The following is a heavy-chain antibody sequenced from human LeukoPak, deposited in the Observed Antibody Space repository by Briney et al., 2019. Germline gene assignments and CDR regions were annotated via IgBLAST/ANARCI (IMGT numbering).Heavy chain of an antibody. CDR2: ISVRSNYI. Sequence: GGSLRLSCVASGYTFSSCSINWVRQAPGKGLEGGSSISVRSNYIYYGDCVRGRFSISRDDARDSLFQQMNSLRAENTAVYYCVRLRRNSDTSGYYYYYDFWGQGTLVTVSS. CDR3: VRLRRNSDTSGYYYYYDF. J-gene: IGHJ4*02. V-gene: IGHV3-21*01. D-gene: IGHD3-22*01. CDR1: GYTFSSCS.